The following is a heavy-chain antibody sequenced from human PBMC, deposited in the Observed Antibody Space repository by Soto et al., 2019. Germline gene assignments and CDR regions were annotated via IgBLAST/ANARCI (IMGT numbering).Heavy chain of an antibody. CDR2: IKQDGSES. Sequence: GSLRLTCAASVFTFSNYWMSWVRQAPGKGLEWVANIKQDGSESNYADSVKGRFTISRDDAENSLYLQMTSLRAEDTAVYYCASARHIGPWGQGTLVTVSS. CDR1: VFTFSNYW. CDR3: ASARHIGP. D-gene: IGHD2-21*01. J-gene: IGHJ5*02. V-gene: IGHV3-7*01.